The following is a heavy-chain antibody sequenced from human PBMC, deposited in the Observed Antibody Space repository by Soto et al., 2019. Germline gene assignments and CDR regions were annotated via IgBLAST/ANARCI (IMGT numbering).Heavy chain of an antibody. V-gene: IGHV3-15*01. CDR3: TKELVAATGDYFDY. CDR1: GFTFSNAW. Sequence: EVQLVESGGGLVKPGGSLRLSCAASGFTFSNAWMSWVRQAPGKGLEWVGRIKSKTDGGTTDYAEPVKGRFTISRDDSKYTLYLQMNSLKTEDTAVYYCTKELVAATGDYFDYWGQGTLVTVSS. CDR2: IKSKTDGGTT. D-gene: IGHD2-15*01. J-gene: IGHJ4*02.